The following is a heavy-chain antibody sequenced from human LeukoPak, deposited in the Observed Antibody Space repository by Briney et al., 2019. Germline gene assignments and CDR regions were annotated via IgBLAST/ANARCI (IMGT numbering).Heavy chain of an antibody. Sequence: GGSLRLSCAASGFTFDDYGMNWVRQAPGKGLEWVSGISWNGGSTGYADSVKGRFTISRDNAKKSLYLEMNSLRAEDTALYYCARGRLAVAGTSYLDYWGQGTLVTVSS. CDR2: ISWNGGST. D-gene: IGHD6-19*01. CDR3: ARGRLAVAGTSYLDY. CDR1: GFTFDDYG. J-gene: IGHJ4*02. V-gene: IGHV3-20*04.